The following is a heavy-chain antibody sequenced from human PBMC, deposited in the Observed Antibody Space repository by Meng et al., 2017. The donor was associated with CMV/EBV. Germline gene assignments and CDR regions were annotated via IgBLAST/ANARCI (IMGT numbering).Heavy chain of an antibody. V-gene: IGHV3-66*02. J-gene: IGHJ4*02. D-gene: IGHD5-24*01. CDR2: VFGGAST. CDR3: ARELRDDYTWGFFDY. Sequence: GESLKISCAASGITVSGNYMSWDRQAPGEGLEWVSVVFGGASTYYADSVKGRFTISRDNSKNMLYLQMNSLRAEDTAVYYCARELRDDYTWGFFDYWGQGTLVTVSS. CDR1: GITVSGNY.